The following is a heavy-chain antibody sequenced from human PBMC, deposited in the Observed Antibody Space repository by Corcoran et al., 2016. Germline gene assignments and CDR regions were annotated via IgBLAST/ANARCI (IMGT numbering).Heavy chain of an antibody. V-gene: IGHV3-33*01. J-gene: IGHJ6*02. CDR2: IWYDGSNK. D-gene: IGHD2-2*01. CDR1: GFTFSSYG. Sequence: QVQLVESGGGVVQPGRSLRLSCAASGFTFSSYGMHWVRQAPGKGLEWVAVIWYDGSNKYYADSVKGRFTISRDNSKNTLSLQMTSLRAEDTAVYYCARYFGIVVVPAHYYYGMDVWGQGTTVTVSS. CDR3: ARYFGIVVVPAHYYYGMDV.